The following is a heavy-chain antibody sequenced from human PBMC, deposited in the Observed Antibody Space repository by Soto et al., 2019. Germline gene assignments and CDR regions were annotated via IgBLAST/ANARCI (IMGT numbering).Heavy chain of an antibody. CDR2: IYYSGST. CDR3: ASVSLYSSGGSCYSGSAFDI. CDR1: GGSISGGGYY. D-gene: IGHD2-15*01. J-gene: IGHJ3*02. Sequence: SETLSLTCTVSGGSISGGGYYWSWIRQHPGKGLEWIGYIYYSGSTYYNPSLKSRVTISVDTSKNQFSLKLSSVTAADTAVYYCASVSLYSSGGSCYSGSAFDIWGQGTMVTVS. V-gene: IGHV4-31*03.